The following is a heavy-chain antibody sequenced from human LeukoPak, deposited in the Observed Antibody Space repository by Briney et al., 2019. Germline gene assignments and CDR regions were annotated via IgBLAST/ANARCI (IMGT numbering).Heavy chain of an antibody. V-gene: IGHV3-74*01. CDR2: INSDGSST. J-gene: IGHJ6*02. CDR1: GFTFSSYW. D-gene: IGHD6-13*01. Sequence: GGSLRLSCAASGFTFSSYWMHWVRQAPGKGLVWISRINSDGSSTSYADSVKGRFTISRDSAKNTLYLQMNSLRAEDTAVYYCARAPPQQLVHYYYYGMDVWGQGTTVTVSS. CDR3: ARAPPQQLVHYYYYGMDV.